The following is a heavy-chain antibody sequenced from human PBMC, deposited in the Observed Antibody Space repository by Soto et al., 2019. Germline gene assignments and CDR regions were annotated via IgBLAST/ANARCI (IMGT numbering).Heavy chain of an antibody. D-gene: IGHD3-22*01. Sequence: SETLSLTCTVSGGSISSGGYYWSWIRQHPGKGLEWIGYIYYSGSTYYNPPLKSRVTISVDTSKNQFSLKLSSVTAADTAVYYCARVRYYDSSGYYRPAFDYWGQGTLVTVSS. CDR1: GGSISSGGYY. J-gene: IGHJ4*02. CDR3: ARVRYYDSSGYYRPAFDY. V-gene: IGHV4-31*03. CDR2: IYYSGST.